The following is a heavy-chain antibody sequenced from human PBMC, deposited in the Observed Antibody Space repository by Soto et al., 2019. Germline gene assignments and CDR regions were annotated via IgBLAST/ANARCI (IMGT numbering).Heavy chain of an antibody. J-gene: IGHJ4*02. Sequence: SETLSLTCTVSGGSISSGGYYWSWIRQHPGKGLEWIGYIYYSGSTYYNPSLKSRVTISVDTSKNQFSLKLSSVTAADTAVYYCARNGIDSSGYFDYWGQGTLVTVSS. D-gene: IGHD3-22*01. CDR1: GGSISSGGYY. CDR3: ARNGIDSSGYFDY. CDR2: IYYSGST. V-gene: IGHV4-31*03.